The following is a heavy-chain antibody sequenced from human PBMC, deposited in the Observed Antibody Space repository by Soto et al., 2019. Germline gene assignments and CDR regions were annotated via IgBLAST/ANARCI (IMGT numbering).Heavy chain of an antibody. Sequence: QVQLVESGGGVVQPGRSLRLSCAASGFTFSSYGMHWVRQAPGKGLEWVAVIWYDGSNKYYADSVKGRFTISRDNSKNTLYLQMNSLRDEDTAVYYCARDGYHDAFDIWGQGTIVTVSS. CDR2: IWYDGSNK. V-gene: IGHV3-33*01. CDR1: GFTFSSYG. D-gene: IGHD6-13*01. J-gene: IGHJ3*02. CDR3: ARDGYHDAFDI.